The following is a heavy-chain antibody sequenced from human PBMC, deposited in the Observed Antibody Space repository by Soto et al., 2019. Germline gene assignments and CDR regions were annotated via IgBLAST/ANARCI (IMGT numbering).Heavy chain of an antibody. Sequence: QVQLVQSGAEVKKPGSSVKVSCKASGGTFSSYTISWVRQAPGQGLEWMGRIIPILGIANYAQKFQGRVTITADKSTSTAYMDLSSLRSEDTAVYYCAREEGYDYGGNVVFDIWGQGTMVTVSS. V-gene: IGHV1-69*08. J-gene: IGHJ3*02. D-gene: IGHD4-17*01. CDR2: IIPILGIA. CDR1: GGTFSSYT. CDR3: AREEGYDYGGNVVFDI.